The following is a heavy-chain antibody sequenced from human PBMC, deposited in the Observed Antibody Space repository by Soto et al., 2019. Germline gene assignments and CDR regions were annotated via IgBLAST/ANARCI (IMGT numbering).Heavy chain of an antibody. CDR3: ARDKAGYSYDNYFDY. CDR2: INAGNGNT. D-gene: IGHD5-18*01. CDR1: GYTFTSYA. J-gene: IGHJ4*02. V-gene: IGHV1-3*05. Sequence: QVQLVQSGAEEKKPGASVKVSCKASGYTFTSYAMHWVRQAPGQRLEWMGWINAGNGNTKYSQKFQGRVTITRDTSASTAYMELSSLRSEDTAVYYCARDKAGYSYDNYFDYWGQGTLVTVSS.